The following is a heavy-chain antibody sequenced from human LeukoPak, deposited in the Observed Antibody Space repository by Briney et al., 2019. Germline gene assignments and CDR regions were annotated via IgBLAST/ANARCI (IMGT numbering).Heavy chain of an antibody. CDR1: GFIFGTYG. CDR2: IWYDGSNR. Sequence: GRSLRLSCEGSGFIFGTYGMHWVRQAPGEGLEWVAVIWYDGSNRYYAGSVKGRFTISRDNSQNTLYLQMSSLRAEDTAVYYCAKDTTTGCMDVWGKGTTVTVSS. J-gene: IGHJ6*03. D-gene: IGHD1-1*01. V-gene: IGHV3-33*06. CDR3: AKDTTTGCMDV.